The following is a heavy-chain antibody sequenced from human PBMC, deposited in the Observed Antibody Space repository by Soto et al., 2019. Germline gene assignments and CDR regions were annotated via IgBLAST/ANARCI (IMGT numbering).Heavy chain of an antibody. Sequence: QVQLQESGPGLVKPSETLSLTCTVSGGSVRSGGHYWSWIRQPPGKGLEWVGYIFYSGRTDYNPSLKSRVTISVDTSKNQFSLRLSSVTAADTAFYYCARVENTSYLGGFDPWGQGTLVTVSS. CDR1: GGSVRSGGHY. CDR3: ARVENTSYLGGFDP. J-gene: IGHJ5*02. D-gene: IGHD7-27*01. CDR2: IFYSGRT. V-gene: IGHV4-61*08.